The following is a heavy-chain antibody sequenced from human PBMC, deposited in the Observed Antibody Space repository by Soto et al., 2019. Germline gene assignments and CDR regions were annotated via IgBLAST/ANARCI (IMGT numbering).Heavy chain of an antibody. D-gene: IGHD3-22*01. V-gene: IGHV3-30*18. CDR2: ISYDGRNK. CDR1: GFTFSSYG. CDR3: AKFPLWAYYYDSRGLRDY. J-gene: IGHJ4*02. Sequence: QVQLVESGGGVVQPGRSLRLSCAASGFTFSSYGMHWVRQAPGKGLEWVAVISYDGRNKNYADSVKGRFTISRDNSKNTLYLQMNSLLAEDTAVYYCAKFPLWAYYYDSRGLRDYWGQGTLVTVSS.